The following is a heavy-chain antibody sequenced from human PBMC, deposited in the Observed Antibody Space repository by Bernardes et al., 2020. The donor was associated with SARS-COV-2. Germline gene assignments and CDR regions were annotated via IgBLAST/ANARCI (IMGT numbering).Heavy chain of an antibody. Sequence: ASVQVSCKASGYTFTGYYMHWLLQAPGQGLEWMGWINPNSGGTNYAQKFQGRVTMTRDTSISTAYMELSRLRSDDTAVYYCARDGGYSWVDPWGQGTLVTVSS. D-gene: IGHD1-26*01. V-gene: IGHV1-2*02. CDR1: GYTFTGYY. CDR3: ARDGGYSWVDP. J-gene: IGHJ5*02. CDR2: INPNSGGT.